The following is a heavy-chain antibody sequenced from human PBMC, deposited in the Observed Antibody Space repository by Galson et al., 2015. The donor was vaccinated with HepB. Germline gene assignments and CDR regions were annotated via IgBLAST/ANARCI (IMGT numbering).Heavy chain of an antibody. CDR3: ARQPYVSSYMDV. V-gene: IGHV5-51*01. J-gene: IGHJ6*03. CDR1: GNTFTNYW. CDR2: IFPGTSET. Sequence: QSGAEVKKPGESLKISCKGSGNTFTNYWIAWVRQMPGKGLEWMGLIFPGTSETRYSPSFQGQVTISVDKSITTAYLQWSSLKASDTAMYYCARQPYVSSYMDVWGKGTTVTVSS. D-gene: IGHD3-10*02.